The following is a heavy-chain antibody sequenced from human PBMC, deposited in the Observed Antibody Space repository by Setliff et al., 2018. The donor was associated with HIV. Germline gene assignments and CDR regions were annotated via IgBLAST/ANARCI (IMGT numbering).Heavy chain of an antibody. D-gene: IGHD2-8*01. J-gene: IGHJ4*02. CDR1: GFTISGST. Sequence: GESLRLSCTASGFTISGSTMHWVRQASGKGLEWLGRIRSATDNYATAYAASVRGRFTISRDDSKNMAYLHINSLQTDDTATYYCMRYAPQGNWGQGTLVTVSS. CDR3: MRYAPQGN. CDR2: IRSATDNYAT. V-gene: IGHV3-73*01.